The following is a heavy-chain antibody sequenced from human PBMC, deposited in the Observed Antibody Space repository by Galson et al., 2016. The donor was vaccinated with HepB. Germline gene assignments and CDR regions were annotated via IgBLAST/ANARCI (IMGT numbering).Heavy chain of an antibody. Sequence: SLRLSCAASGFIFNDYHMAWIRQAPGRGPEWVSQIRDSGDFPYYADSVWGRFTISRDNANNLIFLQITSLRVEDTAIYYCARDSIVGFRERGGRDVWGRGTTVIVSS. J-gene: IGHJ6*04. D-gene: IGHD3-10*01. CDR1: GFIFNDYH. CDR3: ARDSIVGFRERGGRDV. V-gene: IGHV3-11*01. CDR2: IRDSGDFP.